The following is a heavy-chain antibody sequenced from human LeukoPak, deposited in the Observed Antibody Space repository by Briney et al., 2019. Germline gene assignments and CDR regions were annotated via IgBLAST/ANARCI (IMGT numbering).Heavy chain of an antibody. V-gene: IGHV1-18*01. J-gene: IGHJ6*04. CDR1: GYAFTSYG. Sequence: ASVKVSCKASGYAFTSYGISWVRQAPGQGLEWMGWVNVYNGNTNYAQKLQGRVTMTTDASTSTTYMDLRSLRSDDTAVYYCARFQGNYYGMDVGAKGPTSPVP. CDR2: VNVYNGNT. CDR3: ARFQGNYYGMDV.